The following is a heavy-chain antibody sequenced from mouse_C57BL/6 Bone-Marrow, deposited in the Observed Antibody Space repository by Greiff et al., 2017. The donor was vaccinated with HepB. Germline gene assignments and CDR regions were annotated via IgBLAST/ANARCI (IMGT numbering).Heavy chain of an antibody. CDR2: IDPSDSYT. CDR3: ARFHWYFDV. V-gene: IGHV1-59*01. Sequence: QVQLQQPGAELVRPGTSVKLSCKASGYTFTSYWMHWVKLRPGQGLEWIGVIDPSDSYTNYNQKFKGKATLTVDTSSSTAYMQLSSLTSEDSAVYYCARFHWYFDVWGTRTTVTVSS. CDR1: GYTFTSYW. J-gene: IGHJ1*03.